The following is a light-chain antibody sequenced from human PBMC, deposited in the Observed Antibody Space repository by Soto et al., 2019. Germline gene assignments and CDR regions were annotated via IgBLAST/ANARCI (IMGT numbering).Light chain of an antibody. CDR2: GAS. J-gene: IGKJ4*01. CDR1: QSVTSNY. Sequence: EIVLTQSPGTASLSPGERATLSCGASQSVTSNYLAWYQQKPGQAPRLLIFGASIRVTGIPDRFIGSGSGTHFTLTISSLEPEDFAVYYCQQRSNWPPLSFGGGTKVDI. V-gene: IGKV3D-20*02. CDR3: QQRSNWPPLS.